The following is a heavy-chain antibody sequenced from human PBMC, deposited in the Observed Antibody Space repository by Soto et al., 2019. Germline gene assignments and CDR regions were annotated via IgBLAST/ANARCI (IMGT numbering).Heavy chain of an antibody. CDR1: GFTFSSYA. Sequence: LRLSCAASGFTFSSYAMHWVRQAPGKGLEWVAVISYDGSNKYYADSVKGRFTISRDNSKNTLYLQMNSLRAEDTAVYYCARDAAIMTTVTTFFDYWGQGTLVTVSS. CDR2: ISYDGSNK. D-gene: IGHD4-17*01. CDR3: ARDAAIMTTVTTFFDY. V-gene: IGHV3-30-3*01. J-gene: IGHJ4*02.